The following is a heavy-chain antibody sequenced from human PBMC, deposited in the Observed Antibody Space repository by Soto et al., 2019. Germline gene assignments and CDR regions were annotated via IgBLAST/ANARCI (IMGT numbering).Heavy chain of an antibody. CDR1: GFTVSSNY. D-gene: IGHD1-26*01. J-gene: IGHJ6*02. CDR2: IYSGGST. CDR3: AKDYGGSFPYYGIDV. V-gene: IGHV3-53*01. Sequence: GGSLRLSCAASGFTVSSNYMSWVRQAPGKGLEWVSVIYSGGSTYYADSVKGRFTISRDNSKNTLYVQMDSLRAEDTAVYYCAKDYGGSFPYYGIDVWGQGTTVTVSS.